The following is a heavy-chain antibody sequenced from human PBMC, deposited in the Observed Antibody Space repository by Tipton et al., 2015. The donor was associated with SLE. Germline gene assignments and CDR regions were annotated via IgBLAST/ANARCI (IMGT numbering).Heavy chain of an antibody. Sequence: TLSLTCSVSGFSISSGFYWDWIRLLPGKGLQHIATIYHSGKTYYNPSLRGRATISVDTSKNQFSLTLTSVTAADTAVYYCARVDFYEGRYGLDVWGQGTRVTVSS. CDR3: ARVDFYEGRYGLDV. J-gene: IGHJ6*02. CDR2: IYHSGKT. D-gene: IGHD2/OR15-2a*01. CDR1: GFSISSGFY. V-gene: IGHV4-38-2*02.